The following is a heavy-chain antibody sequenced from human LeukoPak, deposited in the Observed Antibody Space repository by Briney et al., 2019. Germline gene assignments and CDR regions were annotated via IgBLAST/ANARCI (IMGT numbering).Heavy chain of an antibody. Sequence: GASVKVSCKASGYTFTGYYMHWARQAPGQGLEWMGWINPNSGGTNYAQKFQGRVTVTRDTSISTAYMELSRLRSDDTAVYYCARNTRTAMASPYGYWGQGTLVTVSS. J-gene: IGHJ4*02. CDR3: ARNTRTAMASPYGY. V-gene: IGHV1-2*02. CDR2: INPNSGGT. CDR1: GYTFTGYY. D-gene: IGHD5-18*01.